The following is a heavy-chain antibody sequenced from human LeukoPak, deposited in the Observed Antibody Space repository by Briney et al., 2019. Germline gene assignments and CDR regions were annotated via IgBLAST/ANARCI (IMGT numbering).Heavy chain of an antibody. Sequence: GASVKVSCKASGYTFTSYYMHWVRQAPGQGLEWMGIINPSGGSTSYAQKFQGRVTMTRDTSTSTVYMELSSLRSEDTAVYYCARYRGVVPAATSGFDPWGQGTLVTVSS. J-gene: IGHJ5*02. D-gene: IGHD2-2*01. CDR2: INPSGGST. CDR3: ARYRGVVPAATSGFDP. V-gene: IGHV1-46*01. CDR1: GYTFTSYY.